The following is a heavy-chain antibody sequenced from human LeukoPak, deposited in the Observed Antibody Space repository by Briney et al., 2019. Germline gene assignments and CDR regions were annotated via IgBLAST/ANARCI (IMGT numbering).Heavy chain of an antibody. J-gene: IGHJ5*02. CDR3: ARGGGRYSSSRLGWFDP. CDR2: IKQDGSEK. CDR1: GFTFSSYW. Sequence: GGSLRLSCAASGFTFSSYWMSWVCQAPGKGLEWVANIKQDGSEKYYVDSVKGRFTISRDNAKNSLYLQMNSLRAEDTAVYYCARGGGRYSSSRLGWFDPWGQGTLVTVSS. D-gene: IGHD6-13*01. V-gene: IGHV3-7*04.